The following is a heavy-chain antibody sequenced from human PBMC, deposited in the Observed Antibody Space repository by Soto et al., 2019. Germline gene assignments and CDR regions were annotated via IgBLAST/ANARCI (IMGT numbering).Heavy chain of an antibody. D-gene: IGHD6-19*01. CDR2: ISGSGATT. J-gene: IGHJ4*02. Sequence: GGSLRLSCAASGFTFSSYAMSWVRQAPGKGLEWVSAISGSGATTYYADSVKGRFTISRDNSKNTLYLHMNSLRVEDTAVYYCANPPSGWSPFDYWGQGTLVTVSS. CDR3: ANPPSGWSPFDY. V-gene: IGHV3-23*01. CDR1: GFTFSSYA.